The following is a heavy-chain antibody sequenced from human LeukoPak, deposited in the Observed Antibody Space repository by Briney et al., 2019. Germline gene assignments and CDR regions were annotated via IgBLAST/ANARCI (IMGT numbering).Heavy chain of an antibody. V-gene: IGHV4-59*01. D-gene: IGHD5-12*01. Sequence: SETLSLTCTVSDGSIIPYYWSWIRQPPGKVLEWIGWVYDSGNTRYTKYNSSLTSRVTISLDTSKKQFSLEVTSVTAADTALYYCARELGSGYGYGMDVWGQGTTVTVSS. CDR1: DGSIIPYY. CDR2: VYDSGNTRYT. CDR3: ARELGSGYGYGMDV. J-gene: IGHJ6*02.